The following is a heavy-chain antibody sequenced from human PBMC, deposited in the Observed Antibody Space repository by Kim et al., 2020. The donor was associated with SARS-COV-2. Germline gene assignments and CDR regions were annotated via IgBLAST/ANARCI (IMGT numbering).Heavy chain of an antibody. J-gene: IGHJ4*01. V-gene: IGHV4-59*01. CDR1: GGSLSDNY. D-gene: IGHD3-3*01. Sequence: SETLSLTCNVSGGSLSDNYWSWIRQPPGKGLEWIGYISYRGTTNYNPSLRGRITISLDTSKNQFSLKLSSVSAADTAVYYCARLYDFWSGYPEYFDDWGQGTMVTVSS. CDR2: ISYRGTT. CDR3: ARLYDFWSGYPEYFDD.